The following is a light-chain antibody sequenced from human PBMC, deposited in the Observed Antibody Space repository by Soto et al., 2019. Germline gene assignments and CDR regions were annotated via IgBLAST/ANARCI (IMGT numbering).Light chain of an antibody. Sequence: QAVVTQEPSLTVSPGGTITLTCGSSTGTVTSDHYPYWYQQKSGQAPRTLIYDTSNKHSWTPARFSGSLLGGKAAPTLSGAQPEDEAEYFCLLFDGGPSVFGGGTQLTVL. CDR1: TGTVTSDHY. J-gene: IGLJ3*02. CDR2: DTS. CDR3: LLFDGGPSV. V-gene: IGLV7-46*01.